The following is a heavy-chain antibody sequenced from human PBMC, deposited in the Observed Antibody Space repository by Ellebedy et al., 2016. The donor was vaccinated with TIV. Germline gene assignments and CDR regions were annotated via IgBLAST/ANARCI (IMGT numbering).Heavy chain of an antibody. CDR1: GGSISSSAYY. D-gene: IGHD3-9*01. CDR3: ARVMGYDILTGYYDY. V-gene: IGHV4-39*07. J-gene: IGHJ4*02. Sequence: MPSETLSLTCTVSGGSISSSAYYWGWIRQPPGKGLEWIGSIFYSGITYYNPSLKSRVTISVDTSKNQFSLKLSSVTAADTAVYYCARVMGYDILTGYYDYWGQGTLVTVSS. CDR2: IFYSGIT.